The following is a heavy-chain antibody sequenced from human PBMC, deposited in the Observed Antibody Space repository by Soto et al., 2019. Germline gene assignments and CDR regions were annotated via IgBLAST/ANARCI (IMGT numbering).Heavy chain of an antibody. Sequence: GSLRLSCAASGFTFSNNWMSWVRQAPGKGLEWVANIKQDGSEKYYVDSVKGRFTISRDNAQNSLSLQMNSLRADDTAVYFCAREDYHEGSPDYWGQGTQVTVDS. V-gene: IGHV3-7*01. CDR1: GFTFSNNW. D-gene: IGHD3-22*01. CDR2: IKQDGSEK. J-gene: IGHJ4*02. CDR3: AREDYHEGSPDY.